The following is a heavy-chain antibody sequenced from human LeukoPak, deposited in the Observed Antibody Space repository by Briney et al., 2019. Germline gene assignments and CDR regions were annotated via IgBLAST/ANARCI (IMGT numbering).Heavy chain of an antibody. J-gene: IGHJ4*02. V-gene: IGHV1-2*06. CDR2: INPNSGGT. D-gene: IGHD6-6*01. CDR1: GYTFTGYY. Sequence: GASVKVSCKASGYTFTGYYMHWVRQDPGQGLEWMGRINPNSGGTNYAQKFQGRVTMTRDTSISPAYMELSRLRSDDTAVYYCARAYSSSAGDYWGQGTLVTVSS. CDR3: ARAYSSSAGDY.